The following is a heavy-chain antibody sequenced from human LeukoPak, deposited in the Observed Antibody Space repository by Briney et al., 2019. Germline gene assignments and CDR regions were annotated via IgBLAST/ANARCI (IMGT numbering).Heavy chain of an antibody. D-gene: IGHD3-10*01. V-gene: IGHV3-48*02. J-gene: IGHJ6*02. CDR3: ARDGDPNYGSGSYRLLGYYGMDV. CDR1: GFTFSSYS. Sequence: PGGSLRLSCAASGFTFSSYSMNWVRQAPGKGLEWVSYISSSSSTIYYADSVKGRFTISRDNAKNSLYLQMNSLRDEDTAVYYCARDGDPNYGSGSYRLLGYYGMDVWGQGTTVTVSS. CDR2: ISSSSSTI.